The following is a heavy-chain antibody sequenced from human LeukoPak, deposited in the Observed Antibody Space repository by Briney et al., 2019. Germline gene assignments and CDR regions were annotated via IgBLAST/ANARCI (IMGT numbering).Heavy chain of an antibody. CDR1: GGSFSGYY. CDR3: ARNARRWYTPFDY. V-gene: IGHV4-34*01. J-gene: IGHJ4*02. CDR2: INHSGSI. Sequence: PSETLSLTCAVYGGSFSGYYWSWIRQPPGKGLEWIGEINHSGSINYNPSLKSRVTISVDTSKNQFSLKLSSVTAADTAVYYCARNARRWYTPFDYWGQGTLVTVSS. D-gene: IGHD4-23*01.